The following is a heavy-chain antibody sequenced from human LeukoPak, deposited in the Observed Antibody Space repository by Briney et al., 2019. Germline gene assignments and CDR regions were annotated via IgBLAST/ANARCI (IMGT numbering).Heavy chain of an antibody. CDR2: IIPIFGTA. CDR1: GGTFSSYA. V-gene: IGHV1-69*13. Sequence: SVKVSXKASGGTFSSYAISWVRQAPGQGLEWMGGIIPIFGTAKYAQKFQGRVTITADESTSTAYMELSSLRSEDTAVYYCARASSGYYDDAFDIWGQGTMVTVSS. D-gene: IGHD3-22*01. CDR3: ARASSGYYDDAFDI. J-gene: IGHJ3*02.